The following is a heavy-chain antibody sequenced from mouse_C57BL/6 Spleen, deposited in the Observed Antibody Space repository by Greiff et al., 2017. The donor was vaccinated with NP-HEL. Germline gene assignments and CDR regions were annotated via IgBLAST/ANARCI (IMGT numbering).Heavy chain of an antibody. CDR1: GYTFTSYW. D-gene: IGHD1-1*01. CDR3: ASGYGSSLYYFDY. J-gene: IGHJ2*01. Sequence: QVHVKQPGAELVKPGASVKLSCKASGYTFTSYWMHWVKQRPGQGLEWIGMIHPNSGSTNYNEKFKSKATLTVDKSSSTAYMQLSSLTSEDSAVYYCASGYGSSLYYFDYWGQGTTLTVSS. CDR2: IHPNSGST. V-gene: IGHV1-64*01.